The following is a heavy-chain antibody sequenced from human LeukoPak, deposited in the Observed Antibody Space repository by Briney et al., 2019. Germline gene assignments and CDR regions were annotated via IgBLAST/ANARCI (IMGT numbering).Heavy chain of an antibody. CDR1: GFTFNIYE. V-gene: IGHV3-48*03. J-gene: IGHJ4*02. D-gene: IGHD1-14*01. Sequence: GGSLRLSCAASGFTFNIYEMNWVRPAPGKGLEWISYISADRNVLYYADSVKGRFIISRDNAKNSLYLQMNSLRAEDTAVYYCAGSRYPEPQDLDYWGQGTLVSVSS. CDR3: AGSRYPEPQDLDY. CDR2: ISADRNVL.